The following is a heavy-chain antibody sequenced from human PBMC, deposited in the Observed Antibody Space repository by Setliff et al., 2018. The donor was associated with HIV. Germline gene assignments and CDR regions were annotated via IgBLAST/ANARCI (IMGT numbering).Heavy chain of an antibody. CDR3: MRGRSITIFGVAYFDF. CDR2: INHSGST. D-gene: IGHD3-3*01. V-gene: IGHV4-34*01. CDR1: GGSLSGYH. Sequence: SETLSLTCAAYGGSLSGYHWSWIRQSPEKGLEWIGEINHSGSTNYNPSLQSRVIISVDTSNNQISLKLTSVTAADTAVYYCMRGRSITIFGVAYFDFWGQGTQVTVSS. J-gene: IGHJ4*02.